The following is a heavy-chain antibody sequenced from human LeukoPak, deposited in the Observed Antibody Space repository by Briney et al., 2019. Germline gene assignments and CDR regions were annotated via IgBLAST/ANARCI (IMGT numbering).Heavy chain of an antibody. CDR2: INSDGSST. V-gene: IGHV3-74*01. CDR3: AREPRRSSSWYQGGEHWYFDL. Sequence: GGSLRLSCAASGFTFSSYWMHWVRQAPGKGLVWVSRINSDGSSTSYADSVKGRFTISRDNAKNTLYLQMNSLRAEDTAVYYCAREPRRSSSWYQGGEHWYFDLWGRGTLVTVSS. D-gene: IGHD6-13*01. CDR1: GFTFSSYW. J-gene: IGHJ2*01.